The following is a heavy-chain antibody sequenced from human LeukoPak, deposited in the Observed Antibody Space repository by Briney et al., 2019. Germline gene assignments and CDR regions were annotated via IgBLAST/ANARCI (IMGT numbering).Heavy chain of an antibody. Sequence: GRSLRLSCAASGFTFSSYAMHWVRQAPGKGLEWMAVISYDGSNKYYADSVKGRFTISRDNSKNTLYLQMNSLRAEDTAVYYCARDLGSEFDYWGQGTLVTVSS. CDR2: ISYDGSNK. J-gene: IGHJ4*02. V-gene: IGHV3-30-3*01. CDR1: GFTFSSYA. D-gene: IGHD5-12*01. CDR3: ARDLGSEFDY.